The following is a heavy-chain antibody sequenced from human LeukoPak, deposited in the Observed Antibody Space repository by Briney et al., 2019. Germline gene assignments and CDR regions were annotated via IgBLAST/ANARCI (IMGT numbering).Heavy chain of an antibody. Sequence: ASVKVSCKASGYTFTGYYMHWVRQAPGHRLEWMGWINPNSGGTNYAQKFQGRVTMTRDTSISTAYMELSRLRSDDTAVYYCARGRAVGATTMGDYWGQGTLVTVSS. CDR1: GYTFTGYY. V-gene: IGHV1-2*02. D-gene: IGHD1-26*01. J-gene: IGHJ4*02. CDR2: INPNSGGT. CDR3: ARGRAVGATTMGDY.